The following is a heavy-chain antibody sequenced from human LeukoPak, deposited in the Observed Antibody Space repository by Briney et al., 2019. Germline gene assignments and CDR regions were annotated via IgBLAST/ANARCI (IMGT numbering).Heavy chain of an antibody. Sequence: GGSLRLSCAASGSTFSSYSMNWVRQAPGKGLEWVSSISSSSSYICYADSVKGRFTISRDNAKNSLYLQMNSLRAEDTAVYYCARGVVAATLSDYWGQGTLVTVSS. J-gene: IGHJ4*02. D-gene: IGHD2-15*01. V-gene: IGHV3-21*01. CDR2: ISSSSSYI. CDR1: GSTFSSYS. CDR3: ARGVVAATLSDY.